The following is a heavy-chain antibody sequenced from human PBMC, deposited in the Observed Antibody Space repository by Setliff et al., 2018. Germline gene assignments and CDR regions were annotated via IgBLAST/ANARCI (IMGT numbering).Heavy chain of an antibody. V-gene: IGHV4-34*01. CDR2: INHSGST. D-gene: IGHD3-10*01. CDR3: ARFRRGVALGWFDP. CDR1: GGSFSGYY. J-gene: IGHJ5*02. Sequence: SLTCAVYGGSFSGYYWSWIRQPPGKGLEWIGEINHSGSTNYNPSLKSRVTISVDTSKNQFSLKLSSVTAADTAVYYCARFRRGVALGWFDPWGQGTLVTVSS.